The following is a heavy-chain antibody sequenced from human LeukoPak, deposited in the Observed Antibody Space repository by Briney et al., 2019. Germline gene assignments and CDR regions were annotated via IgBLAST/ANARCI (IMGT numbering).Heavy chain of an antibody. Sequence: ASVKVSCKASGYTFTSYDINWVRQATGQGLEWMGWMNPNSGNTGYAQKFQGRVTMTRNTSISTAYMGLSSLGSEDTAVYYCARVLSTRSLGGYYYYGMDVWGQGTTVTVSS. CDR2: MNPNSGNT. CDR1: GYTFTSYD. J-gene: IGHJ6*02. CDR3: ARVLSTRSLGGYYYYGMDV. V-gene: IGHV1-8*01. D-gene: IGHD2/OR15-2a*01.